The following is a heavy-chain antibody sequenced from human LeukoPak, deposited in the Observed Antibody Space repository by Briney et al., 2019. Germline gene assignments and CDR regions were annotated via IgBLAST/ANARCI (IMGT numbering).Heavy chain of an antibody. J-gene: IGHJ3*02. D-gene: IGHD3-3*01. Sequence: GGSLRLSCAASGFTFSSYSMNWVRQAPGKGLEWVSSISSSSSYIYYADSVKGRFTISRDNAKNSLYLQMNSLRAEDTAVYYCARGISVYHAFYIWGQGTMVTVSS. V-gene: IGHV3-21*01. CDR1: GFTFSSYS. CDR2: ISSSSSYI. CDR3: ARGISVYHAFYI.